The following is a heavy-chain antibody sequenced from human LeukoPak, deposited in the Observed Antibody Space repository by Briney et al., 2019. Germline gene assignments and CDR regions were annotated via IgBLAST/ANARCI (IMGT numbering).Heavy chain of an antibody. J-gene: IGHJ4*02. Sequence: GESLQISCKGSGYSFADYWIGWVRQMPGKGLEWMGIINPGDSDTRYSPSFQGQVTISADKSITTACLQWSSRKASDTAMYYCARHGGRGYRFDYDYWGQGILVTVSS. CDR2: INPGDSDT. D-gene: IGHD5-18*01. CDR1: GYSFADYW. CDR3: ARHGGRGYRFDYDY. V-gene: IGHV5-51*01.